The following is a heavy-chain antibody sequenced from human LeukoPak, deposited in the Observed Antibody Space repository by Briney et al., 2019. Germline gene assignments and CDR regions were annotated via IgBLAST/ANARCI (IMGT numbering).Heavy chain of an antibody. J-gene: IGHJ3*02. CDR2: ISAYNGNT. D-gene: IGHD6-19*01. V-gene: IGHV1-18*01. CDR1: GYTFTSYG. CDR3: AREGIEVAGYPMRAFDI. Sequence: ASVKVSCKASGYTFTSYGISWVRQAPGQGLEWMGWISAYNGNTNYAQKLQGRVTMTTDTSTSTAYMELRRLRSDDTAVYYCAREGIEVAGYPMRAFDIWGQGTMVTVCS.